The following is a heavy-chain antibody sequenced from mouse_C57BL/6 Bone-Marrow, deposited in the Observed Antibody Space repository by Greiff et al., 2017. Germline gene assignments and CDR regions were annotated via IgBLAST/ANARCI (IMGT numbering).Heavy chain of an antibody. CDR2: ISSGGSYT. V-gene: IGHV5-6*01. D-gene: IGHD2-3*01. CDR3: ARRLLRWFAY. Sequence: EVHLVEPGGDLVKPGGSLKLSCAASGFTFSSYGMSWVRQTPDKRLEWVATISSGGSYTYYPDSVKGRFTFSRDNAKNTLYLQMSSLKSEDTAMYYCARRLLRWFAYWGQGTLVTVSA. CDR1: GFTFSSYG. J-gene: IGHJ3*01.